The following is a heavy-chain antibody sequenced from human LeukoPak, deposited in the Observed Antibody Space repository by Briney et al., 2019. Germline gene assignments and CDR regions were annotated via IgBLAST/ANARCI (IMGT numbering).Heavy chain of an antibody. J-gene: IGHJ2*01. D-gene: IGHD5-18*01. CDR3: ARDTAMVYRYFDL. Sequence: GGSLRLSCAASGFTFSSYWMHWVRQAPGKGLVWVSRINSDGSSASYADSVKGRFTISRDNAKNTLYLQMNSLRAEDTAVYYCARDTAMVYRYFDLWGRGTLVTVSS. CDR1: GFTFSSYW. CDR2: INSDGSSA. V-gene: IGHV3-74*01.